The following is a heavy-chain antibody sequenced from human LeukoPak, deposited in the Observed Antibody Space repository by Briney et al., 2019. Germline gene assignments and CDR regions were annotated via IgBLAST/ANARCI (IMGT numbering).Heavy chain of an antibody. Sequence: SQTLSLTCAISGDSVSSHSSAWNWIRQSLSRGLEWLGRTYYRSKWYHDYAVSVRSRISINPDTSKNQFSLQLTSVTPEDTAVYYCARDPAYYYGMDVWGQGTTVTVSS. V-gene: IGHV6-1*01. CDR2: TYYRSKWYH. D-gene: IGHD2-2*01. CDR3: ARDPAYYYGMDV. CDR1: GDSVSSHSSA. J-gene: IGHJ6*02.